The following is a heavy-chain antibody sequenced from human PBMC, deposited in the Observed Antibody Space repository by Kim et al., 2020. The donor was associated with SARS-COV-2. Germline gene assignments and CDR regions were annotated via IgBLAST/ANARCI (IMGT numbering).Heavy chain of an antibody. CDR2: IYYSGST. V-gene: IGHV4-39*01. CDR1: GGSISSSSYY. Sequence: SETLSLTCTVSGGSISSSSYYWGWIRQPPGKGLEWIGSIYYSGSTYYNPSLKSRVTISVDTSKNQFSLKLSSVTAADTAVYYCARRSYYDFWSGYYLENWFDPWGQGTLVTVSS. J-gene: IGHJ5*02. D-gene: IGHD3-3*01. CDR3: ARRSYYDFWSGYYLENWFDP.